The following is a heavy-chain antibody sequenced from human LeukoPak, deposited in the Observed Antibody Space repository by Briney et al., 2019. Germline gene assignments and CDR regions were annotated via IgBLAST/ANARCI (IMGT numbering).Heavy chain of an antibody. CDR3: ARDEPRLMGAARSPDY. D-gene: IGHD6-6*01. CDR1: GYTFTSYG. J-gene: IGHJ4*02. V-gene: IGHV1-18*01. CDR2: IGAYNGNT. Sequence: ASVKVSCKASGYTFTSYGISWVRQAPGQGLEWMGWIGAYNGNTNYAQKLQGRVTMTTDTSTSTAYMELRSLRSDDTAVYYCARDEPRLMGAARSPDYWGQGTLVTVSS.